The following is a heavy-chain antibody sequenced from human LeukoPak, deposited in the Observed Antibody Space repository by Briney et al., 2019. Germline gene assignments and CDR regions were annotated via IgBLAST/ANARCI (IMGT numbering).Heavy chain of an antibody. CDR2: INPNSVGT. V-gene: IGHV1-2*02. CDR3: AASRGELAFDI. Sequence: PEASVKVSCKASGYTFTGYYMHWVRQAPGQGLEWMGWINPNSVGTNYAQKFQGRVTMTRDTSISTAYMELRSLRSDDTAVYYCAASRGELAFDIWGQGTMVTVSS. D-gene: IGHD1-1*01. CDR1: GYTFTGYY. J-gene: IGHJ3*02.